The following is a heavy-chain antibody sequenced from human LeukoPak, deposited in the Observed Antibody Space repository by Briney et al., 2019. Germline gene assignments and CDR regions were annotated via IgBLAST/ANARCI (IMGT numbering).Heavy chain of an antibody. V-gene: IGHV3-23*01. CDR2: ISGSGGST. Sequence: GGSLRLSCAASGFTFSSYAMSWVRQAPGKGLEWVSAISGSGGSTYYADSVKGRFTISRDNSKNTLYLQMNSLRAEDTAVYYCAKDRQYYYGPDEAFDFWGQGTMVTVSS. D-gene: IGHD3-10*01. CDR1: GFTFSSYA. J-gene: IGHJ3*01. CDR3: AKDRQYYYGPDEAFDF.